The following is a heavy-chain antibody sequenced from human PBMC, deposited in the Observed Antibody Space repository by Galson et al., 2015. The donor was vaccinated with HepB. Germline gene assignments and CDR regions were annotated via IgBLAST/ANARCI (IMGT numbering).Heavy chain of an antibody. CDR2: ITSSSSTI. V-gene: IGHV3-48*02. CDR3: ARDYYDSSGNYSVFDY. Sequence: SLRLSCAASGFTFSSYNMNWVRQAPGKGLEWVSYITSSSSTIYYADSVKGRFTISRDNAKKSLYLQMNSLRDEDTAVYYCARDYYDSSGNYSVFDYWGRGTLVTVS. D-gene: IGHD3-22*01. J-gene: IGHJ4*02. CDR1: GFTFSSYN.